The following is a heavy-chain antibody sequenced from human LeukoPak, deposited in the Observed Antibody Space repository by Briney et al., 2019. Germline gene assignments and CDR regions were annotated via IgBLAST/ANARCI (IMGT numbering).Heavy chain of an antibody. CDR2: IYYSGST. J-gene: IGHJ5*02. CDR1: GGSISSYY. Sequence: SETLSLTCTVSGGSISSYYWSWIRQPPGKGLEWIGYIYYSGSTNYNPSLKSRVTISVDTSKNQFSLKLSSVTAADTAVYYCARDGYNYELDPWGQGTLVTVSS. CDR3: ARDGYNYELDP. V-gene: IGHV4-59*01. D-gene: IGHD5-24*01.